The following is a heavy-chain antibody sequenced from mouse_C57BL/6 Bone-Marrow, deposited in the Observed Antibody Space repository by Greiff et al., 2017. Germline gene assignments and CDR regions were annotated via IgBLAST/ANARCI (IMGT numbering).Heavy chain of an antibody. Sequence: QVQLQQPGAELVKPGASVKLSCKASGYTFTSYWMHWVKQRPGRGLEWIGGIDPNSGGTKYNEKFKSKATLTVDKPSSTAYMQLSSLTSEDSAVYYCARPYDGYYVGFAYWGQGTLVTVSA. CDR3: ARPYDGYYVGFAY. CDR2: IDPNSGGT. CDR1: GYTFTSYW. J-gene: IGHJ3*01. V-gene: IGHV1-72*01. D-gene: IGHD2-3*01.